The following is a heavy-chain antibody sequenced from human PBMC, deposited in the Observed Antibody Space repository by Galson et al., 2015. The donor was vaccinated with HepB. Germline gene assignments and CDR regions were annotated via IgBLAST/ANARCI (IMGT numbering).Heavy chain of an antibody. CDR3: AKVAYGDDVVFDS. V-gene: IGHV1-18*01. CDR2: FSAYNGNT. Sequence: SVKVSCKASGYTFTSYGISWVRQAPGQGLEWMGGFSAYNGNTNYAQKLQGRVTMTTDTSTSTAYMELRSLRSDDTAVYYCAKVAYGDDVVFDSWGQGTLVTVSS. J-gene: IGHJ5*01. D-gene: IGHD4-17*01. CDR1: GYTFTSYG.